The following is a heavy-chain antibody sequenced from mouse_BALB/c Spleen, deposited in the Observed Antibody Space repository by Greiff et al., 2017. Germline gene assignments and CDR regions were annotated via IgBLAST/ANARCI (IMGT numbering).Heavy chain of an antibody. CDR1: GFNIKDTY. V-gene: IGHV14-3*02. J-gene: IGHJ4*01. D-gene: IGHD1-3*01. CDR3: ARRESSGAMDY. CDR2: IDPANGNT. Sequence: VHVKQSGAELVKPGASVKLSCTASGFNIKDTYMHWVKQRPEQGLEWIGRIDPANGNTKYDPKFQGKATITADTSSNTAYLQLSSLTSEDTAVYYCARRESSGAMDYWGQGTSVTVSS.